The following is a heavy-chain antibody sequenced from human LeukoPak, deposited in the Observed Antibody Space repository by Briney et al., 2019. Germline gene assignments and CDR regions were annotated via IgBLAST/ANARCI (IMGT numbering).Heavy chain of an antibody. CDR3: ARVARGVAAPYFDY. Sequence: SETLSLTCPVSGGSISSGGYSWSWIRQPPGKGLQWIGYIYHSGSTYYNPSLKSRVTISVDRSKNQYSLKLSSVTAADTAVYYCARVARGVAAPYFDYWGQGTLVTVSS. CDR2: IYHSGST. V-gene: IGHV4-30-2*01. D-gene: IGHD6-6*01. J-gene: IGHJ4*02. CDR1: GGSISSGGYS.